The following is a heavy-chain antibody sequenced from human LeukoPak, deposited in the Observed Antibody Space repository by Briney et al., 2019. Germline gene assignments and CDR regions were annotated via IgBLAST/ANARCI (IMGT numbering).Heavy chain of an antibody. J-gene: IGHJ5*02. CDR3: VRNASGAGMA. CDR2: SDYTGTT. D-gene: IGHD6-19*01. CDR1: CGSISSSNFY. Sequence: PSETLSLTCTVSCGSISSSNFYWGWIRQSPGKGLEWIGSSDYTGTTYYNPSLRSRVTISVDTSKNQFSLKLRSATAADTAVYYCVRNASGAGMAWGQGILVTVSS. V-gene: IGHV4-39*01.